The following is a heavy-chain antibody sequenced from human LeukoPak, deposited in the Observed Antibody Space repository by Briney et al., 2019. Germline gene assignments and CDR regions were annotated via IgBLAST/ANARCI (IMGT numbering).Heavy chain of an antibody. D-gene: IGHD2-15*01. CDR2: INHSGST. CDR1: GGSFSGYY. Sequence: PSETLSLTCAVYGGSFSGYYWSWIRQPPGKGLGWIGEINHSGSTNYNPSLKSRVTISVDTSKNQFSLKLSSVTAADTAVYYCARGRVVVVAANNWFDPWGQGTLVTVSS. V-gene: IGHV4-34*01. J-gene: IGHJ5*02. CDR3: ARGRVVVVAANNWFDP.